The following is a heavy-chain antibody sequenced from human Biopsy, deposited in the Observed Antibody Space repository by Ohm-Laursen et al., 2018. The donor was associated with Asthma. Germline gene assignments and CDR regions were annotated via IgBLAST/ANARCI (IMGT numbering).Heavy chain of an antibody. D-gene: IGHD6-19*01. V-gene: IGHV3-30*03. CDR3: ARESSVAGSSDFDY. CDR1: GFTFSSYG. Sequence: SLRLSCAASGFTFSSYGMHWVRQAPGKGLEWVAVISYDGSSKYYADSVKGRFTISRDNSKNTLYLQMNSLRAEDTAVYYCARESSVAGSSDFDYWGQGTLVTVSS. CDR2: ISYDGSSK. J-gene: IGHJ4*02.